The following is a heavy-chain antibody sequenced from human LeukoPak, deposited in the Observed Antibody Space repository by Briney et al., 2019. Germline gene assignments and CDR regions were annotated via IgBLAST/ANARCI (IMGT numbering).Heavy chain of an antibody. J-gene: IGHJ5*02. CDR2: ISAYNGNT. CDR3: ARCENGVCYKDNWFDP. CDR1: GYTFTSYG. Sequence: ASVKVSCKASGYTFTSYGISWVRQAPGQGLEWMGWISAYNGNTNYAQKLQGRVTMNTDTSTSTAHMELRSLRSDDTAVYYCARCENGVCYKDNWFDPWGQGTLVTVSS. D-gene: IGHD2-8*01. V-gene: IGHV1-18*01.